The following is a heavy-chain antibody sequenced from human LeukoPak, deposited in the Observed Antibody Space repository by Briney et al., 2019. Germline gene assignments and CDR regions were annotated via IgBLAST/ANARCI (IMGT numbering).Heavy chain of an antibody. CDR2: TNHSGST. J-gene: IGHJ5*02. CDR1: GGSFSGYY. D-gene: IGHD6-13*01. V-gene: IGHV4-34*01. Sequence: SETLSLTCAVYGGSFSGYYWSWIRQPPGKGLEWIGETNHSGSTNYNPSLKSRVTISVDTSKNQFSLKLSSVTAADTAVYYCARARYSSSWYSRGWFDPWGQGTLVTVSS. CDR3: ARARYSSSWYSRGWFDP.